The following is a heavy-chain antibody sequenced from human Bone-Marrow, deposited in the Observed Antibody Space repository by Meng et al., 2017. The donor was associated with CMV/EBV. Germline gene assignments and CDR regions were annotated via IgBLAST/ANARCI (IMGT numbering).Heavy chain of an antibody. CDR1: GGSISSGGYY. J-gene: IGHJ4*02. V-gene: IGHV4-39*01. Sequence: GSLRLSCTVSGGSISSGGYYWSWIRQPPGKGLEWIGSIYYSGSTYYNPSLKSRVTRPVDTSRNQFSLKRSSVTAADTAVYYCARQGWELRPYYFDYWVQGTLVTVSS. D-gene: IGHD1-26*01. CDR2: IYYSGST. CDR3: ARQGWELRPYYFDY.